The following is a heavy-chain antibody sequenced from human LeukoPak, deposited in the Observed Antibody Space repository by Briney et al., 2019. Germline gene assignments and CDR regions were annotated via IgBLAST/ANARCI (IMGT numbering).Heavy chain of an antibody. J-gene: IGHJ4*02. CDR1: GGSSSGYY. V-gene: IGHV4-34*01. CDR3: ASSGRRDSNYDY. Sequence: SETLSLTCAVYGGSSSGYYWSWIRQPPGKGLEWIGEINHSGSTNYNPSLKSRVTISVDTSKNQFSLKLSSVTAADTAVYYCASSGRRDSNYDYWGQGTLVTVSS. CDR2: INHSGST. D-gene: IGHD4-4*01.